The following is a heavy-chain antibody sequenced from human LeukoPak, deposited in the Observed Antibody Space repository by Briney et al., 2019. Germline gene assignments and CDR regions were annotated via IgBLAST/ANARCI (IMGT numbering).Heavy chain of an antibody. D-gene: IGHD1-1*01. J-gene: IGHJ3*02. Sequence: QPGGSLRLSCAASGLTFSNYAMSWVRQAPGKGLEWVSEISGSGDRTHYADSVKGRFTISRDNSKSTLYLQMNSLRADDTAVYYCADQNWNDDRRAFDIWGQGTMVTVSS. CDR3: ADQNWNDDRRAFDI. CDR1: GLTFSNYA. CDR2: ISGSGDRT. V-gene: IGHV3-23*01.